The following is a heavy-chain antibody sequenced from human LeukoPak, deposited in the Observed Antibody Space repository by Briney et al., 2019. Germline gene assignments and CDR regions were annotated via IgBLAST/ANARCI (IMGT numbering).Heavy chain of an antibody. CDR2: INHSGST. J-gene: IGHJ4*02. CDR3: ARDGYSSSSIDY. Sequence: SETLSLTCAVYGGSFSGYYRSWIRQPPGKGLEWIGEINHSGSTNYNPSLKSRVTISVDTSKNQFSLKLSSVTAADTAVYYCARDGYSSSSIDYWGQGTLVTVSS. CDR1: GGSFSGYY. V-gene: IGHV4-34*01. D-gene: IGHD6-13*01.